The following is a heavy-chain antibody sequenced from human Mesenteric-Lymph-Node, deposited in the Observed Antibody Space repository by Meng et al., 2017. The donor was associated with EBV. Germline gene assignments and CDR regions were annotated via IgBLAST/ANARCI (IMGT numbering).Heavy chain of an antibody. J-gene: IGHJ4*02. Sequence: QVQLVESGXGVVQPGRSLRRSCVVSGFTLSSYAVHWVRQAPGKGLEWVAVISFDGSNKYYADSVKGRFTISRDNSQNTVYLQMSSLRHEDTAVYYCARDSRLKWLQYNFDHWGQGTRVTVAS. D-gene: IGHD5-24*01. CDR2: ISFDGSNK. CDR1: GFTLSSYA. CDR3: ARDSRLKWLQYNFDH. V-gene: IGHV3-30-3*01.